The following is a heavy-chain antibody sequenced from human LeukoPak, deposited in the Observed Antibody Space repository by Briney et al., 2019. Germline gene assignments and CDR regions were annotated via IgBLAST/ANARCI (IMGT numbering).Heavy chain of an antibody. V-gene: IGHV3-7*01. J-gene: IGHJ3*02. CDR3: AREIVARPGGFDT. D-gene: IGHD6-6*01. CDR2: IKPDGSEK. Sequence: GSLRLSCAASGFIFSTYCMSWVRQAPGKGLEWVANIKPDGSEKYYVDSVKGRFTISRDNVKKSLYLQMNSLRAEDTAVYYCAREIVARPGGFDTWGQGTMVTVSS. CDR1: GFIFSTYC.